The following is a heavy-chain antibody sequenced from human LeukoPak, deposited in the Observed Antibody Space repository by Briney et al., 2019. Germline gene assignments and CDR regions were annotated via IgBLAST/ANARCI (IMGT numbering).Heavy chain of an antibody. Sequence: GGSLRLSCAASGFTFSTYEMNWVRQAPGKGLEWISYISSSDRTIYYADSVKGRLTVSRDNAKNSLYLQMNSLRGEDTAIYYCAREDTVDAFDIWGQGTMVTVSS. D-gene: IGHD4-17*01. V-gene: IGHV3-48*03. CDR2: ISSSDRTI. CDR3: AREDTVDAFDI. CDR1: GFTFSTYE. J-gene: IGHJ3*02.